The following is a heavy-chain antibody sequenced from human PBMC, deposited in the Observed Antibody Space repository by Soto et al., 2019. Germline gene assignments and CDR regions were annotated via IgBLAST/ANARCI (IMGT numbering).Heavy chain of an antibody. V-gene: IGHV1-69*12. CDR2: IIPIFDTA. CDR3: ARGALWFGESNPNLIYCGLAV. D-gene: IGHD3-10*01. J-gene: IGHJ6*02. CDR1: GGTFSSYA. Sequence: QVQLVQSGAEVKKPGSSTKVSCKASGGTFSSYAISWVRQAPGQGLEWMGGIIPIFDTANYAQKFQGRVTITADEPTRTAYVELSSLRSEDTDVYYCARGALWFGESNPNLIYCGLAVWGQGTTVTVSS.